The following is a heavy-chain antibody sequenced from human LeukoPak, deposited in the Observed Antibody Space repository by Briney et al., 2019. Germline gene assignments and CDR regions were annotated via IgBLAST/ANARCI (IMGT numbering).Heavy chain of an antibody. Sequence: GGSLRLFCAASGFTFSSYGMHWVRQAPGKGLEWVAVISYDGSNKYYADSVKGRFTISRDNSKNTLYLQMNSLRAEDTAVYYCAKDRVGYCSGGSCYSEAYWFDPWGQGTPVTVSS. CDR2: ISYDGSNK. CDR1: GFTFSSYG. CDR3: AKDRVGYCSGGSCYSEAYWFDP. V-gene: IGHV3-30*18. D-gene: IGHD2-15*01. J-gene: IGHJ5*02.